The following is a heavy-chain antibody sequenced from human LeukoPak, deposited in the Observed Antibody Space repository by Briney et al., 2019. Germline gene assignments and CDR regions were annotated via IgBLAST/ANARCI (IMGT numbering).Heavy chain of an antibody. Sequence: SVKVSCKASGGTFSNYAISWVRQAPGQGLEWMGGIIPILGSANYAQKFQGRVTFTADESTSTAYMELNSLRSDDTAVYYCARVSGRTVTNAHDYWGQGTLVTVSS. CDR1: GGTFSNYA. CDR3: ARVSGRTVTNAHDY. D-gene: IGHD4-17*01. V-gene: IGHV1-69*13. CDR2: IIPILGSA. J-gene: IGHJ4*02.